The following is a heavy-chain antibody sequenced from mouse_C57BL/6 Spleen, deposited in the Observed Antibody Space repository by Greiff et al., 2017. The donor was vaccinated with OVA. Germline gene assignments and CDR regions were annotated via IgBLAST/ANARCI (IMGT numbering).Heavy chain of an antibody. CDR3: TRGYYYGSSFYYAMDY. D-gene: IGHD1-1*01. V-gene: IGHV6-6*01. CDR2: IRNKANNHAT. Sequence: EVQLQESGGGLVQPGGSMKLSCAASGFTFSDAWMDWVRQSPEKGLEWVAEIRNKANNHATYYAESVKGRFTISRDDSKSSVYLQMTSLRAEDTGIYYCTRGYYYGSSFYYAMDYWGQGTSVTVSS. J-gene: IGHJ4*01. CDR1: GFTFSDAW.